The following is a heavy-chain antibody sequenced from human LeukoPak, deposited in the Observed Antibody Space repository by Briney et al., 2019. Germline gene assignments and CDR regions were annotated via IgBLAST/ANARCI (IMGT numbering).Heavy chain of an antibody. V-gene: IGHV3-23*01. CDR2: ISGSGGST. D-gene: IGHD2-15*01. J-gene: IGHJ6*02. CDR3: AKRLCSGVSCSYYYYYGMDV. Sequence: PGGSLRLSCAASGFTFSSCAMSWVRPAPGKGLEWVSAISGSGGSTYYADSVKGRFTISRDNSKNTLYLQMNSLRAEDTAVYYCAKRLCSGVSCSYYYYYGMDVWGQGTMVTVSS. CDR1: GFTFSSCA.